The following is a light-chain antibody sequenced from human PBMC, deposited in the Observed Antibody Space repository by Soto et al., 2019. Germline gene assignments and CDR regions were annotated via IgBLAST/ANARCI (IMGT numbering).Light chain of an antibody. Sequence: QSVLTQPPSVSADPGQKVTISCSGSSSNIGNNYVSWYQQLPGTAPKLLIYDNNKRPSGIPDRFSGSKSGTSATLGITGLQTGDEADYYCGTWDSRLSAVVFGGGTQLTVL. CDR2: DNN. CDR1: SSNIGNNY. V-gene: IGLV1-51*01. CDR3: GTWDSRLSAVV. J-gene: IGLJ2*01.